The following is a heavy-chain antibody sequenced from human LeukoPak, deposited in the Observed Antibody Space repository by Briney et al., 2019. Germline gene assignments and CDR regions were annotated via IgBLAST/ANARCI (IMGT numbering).Heavy chain of an antibody. CDR3: ARAVVAAAGRTFDF. Sequence: SETLSLTCTVSGGSISSYYWNWIRQPPGKGLEWIGYIYYSGSTNYNPSLKSRVTISVDTSQNQFSLKLSSLTTADTAVYYCARAVVAAAGRTFDFWGQGTLATVSS. J-gene: IGHJ4*02. V-gene: IGHV4-59*01. D-gene: IGHD6-13*01. CDR1: GGSISSYY. CDR2: IYYSGST.